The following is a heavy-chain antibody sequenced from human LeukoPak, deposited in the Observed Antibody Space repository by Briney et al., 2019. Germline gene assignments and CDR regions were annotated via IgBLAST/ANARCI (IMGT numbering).Heavy chain of an antibody. CDR2: IYYSGST. V-gene: IGHV4-39*07. CDR3: ARGRYRGYCSGGSCRRFDP. CDR1: GGSISSNSYY. J-gene: IGHJ5*02. D-gene: IGHD2-15*01. Sequence: RPSETLSLTCAVSGGSISSNSYYWGWIRQPPGKGLEWIGSIYYSGSTYYNPSLKSRVTISVDTSKNQFSLKLSSVTAADTAVYYCARGRYRGYCSGGSCRRFDPWGQGTLVTVSS.